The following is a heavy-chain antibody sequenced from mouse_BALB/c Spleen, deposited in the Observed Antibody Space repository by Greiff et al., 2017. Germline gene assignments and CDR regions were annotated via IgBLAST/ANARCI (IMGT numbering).Heavy chain of an antibody. V-gene: IGHV3-5*02. CDR1: GISITTGNYR. D-gene: IGHD2-4*01. J-gene: IGHJ2*01. CDR2: IYYSGTI. CDR3: ARGMITTGFDY. Sequence: EVKLQESGPGLVKPSQTVSLTCTVTGISITTGNYRWSWIRQFPGNKLEWIGYIYYSGTITYNPSLTSRTTITRDTSKNQFFLEMNSLTAEDTATYYCARGMITTGFDYWGQGTTLTVSS.